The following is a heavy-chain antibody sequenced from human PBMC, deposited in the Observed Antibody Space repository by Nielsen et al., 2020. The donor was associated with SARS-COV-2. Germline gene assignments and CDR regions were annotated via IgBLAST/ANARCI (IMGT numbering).Heavy chain of an antibody. J-gene: IGHJ6*03. D-gene: IGHD2-2*01. CDR1: DNTFFSYS. CDR2: ISANNGNV. V-gene: IGHV1-18*04. CDR3: ARVASGVVPGPLGIGMWYSYYYMDV. Sequence: ASVKVSYKASDNTFFSYSITWVRQAPGQGLEWMGRISANNGNVKYAQNLQGRVTMTTDASTRTVYMELRRLRSDDTAVYYCARVASGVVPGPLGIGMWYSYYYMDVWGKGTTVTVSS.